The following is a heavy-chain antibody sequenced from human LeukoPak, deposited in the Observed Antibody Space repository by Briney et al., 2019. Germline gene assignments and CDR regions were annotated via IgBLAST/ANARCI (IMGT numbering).Heavy chain of an antibody. CDR2: TYYRSKWYN. V-gene: IGHV6-1*01. Sequence: SQTLSLTCAISGDSVSSNSADWNWIRQSPSRGLEWLGRTYYRSKWYNEYAVSVKSRITINPDTSKNQFSLQLNSVTPEDTAVYYCATGRGVVPTALSAFDIWSQGTMVTVSS. D-gene: IGHD2-2*01. CDR1: GDSVSSNSAD. J-gene: IGHJ3*02. CDR3: ATGRGVVPTALSAFDI.